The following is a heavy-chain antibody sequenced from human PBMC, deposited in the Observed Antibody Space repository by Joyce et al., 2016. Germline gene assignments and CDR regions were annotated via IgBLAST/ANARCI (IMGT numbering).Heavy chain of an antibody. CDR3: IRDFRVSDY. D-gene: IGHD6-6*01. CDR2: INNGGSAT. Sequence: VQLVQSGGGLAQPGGSLRLSCAASGFTFSNYWMHWVRQAPGKGLECVSRINNGGSATYYADSVKGRFTISRDNAKNTVYLQMNSLRAEDTAVYYCIRDFRVSDYWGQGALVTVSS. CDR1: GFTFSNYW. V-gene: IGHV3-74*01. J-gene: IGHJ4*02.